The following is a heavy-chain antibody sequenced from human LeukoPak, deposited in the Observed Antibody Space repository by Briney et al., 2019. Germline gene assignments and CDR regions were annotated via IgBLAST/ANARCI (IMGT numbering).Heavy chain of an antibody. V-gene: IGHV4-39*07. CDR1: GGSISSSSYY. CDR3: ARDCGIAAAFDY. Sequence: SETLSLTCTVSGGSISSSSYYWGWIRQPPGKGLEWIGSIYYSGSTYYNPSLKSRVTISVDTSKNQFSLKLSSVTAADTAVYYCARDCGIAAAFDYWGQGTLVTVSS. CDR2: IYYSGST. J-gene: IGHJ4*02. D-gene: IGHD6-13*01.